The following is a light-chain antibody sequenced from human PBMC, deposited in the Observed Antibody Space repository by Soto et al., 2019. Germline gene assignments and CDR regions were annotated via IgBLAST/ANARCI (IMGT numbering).Light chain of an antibody. V-gene: IGKV3-15*01. CDR3: QQYNNWPWT. J-gene: IGKJ1*01. Sequence: EIVMTQSPATLSVSPGEGAALSCRASQSVSNNVAWYQQRPGQAPRLFIYGASTRATGIPARFSGSGSGAEFTLTISSLQSEDFAVYYGQQYNNWPWTSGQGTKVEIK. CDR1: QSVSNN. CDR2: GAS.